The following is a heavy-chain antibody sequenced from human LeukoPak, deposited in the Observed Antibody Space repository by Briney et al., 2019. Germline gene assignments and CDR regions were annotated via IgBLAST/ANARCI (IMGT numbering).Heavy chain of an antibody. D-gene: IGHD6-13*01. V-gene: IGHV1-69*05. CDR2: IIPIFVTA. CDR1: GGTFSSYA. Sequence: SVKVSCKASGGTFSSYAISWVRQAPGQGLEWMGGIIPIFVTANYAHKFQGRVTITTAESTTTAYMELRSLRSADTAVYYCARYPYSSSWYLSGYYFDYWGQGTLVTVSS. CDR3: ARYPYSSSWYLSGYYFDY. J-gene: IGHJ4*02.